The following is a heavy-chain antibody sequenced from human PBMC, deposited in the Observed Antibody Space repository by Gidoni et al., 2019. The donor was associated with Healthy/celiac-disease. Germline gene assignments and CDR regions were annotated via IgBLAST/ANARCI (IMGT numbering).Heavy chain of an antibody. Sequence: QVQLQESGPGLVKPSQTLSLTCTVSGGSISSGGYYWSWIRQHPGKGLEWIGYIYYSGSTYYNPSLKSRVTISVDTSKNQFSLKLSSVTAADTAVYYCAATQAYYDILTGYSYRGGMDVWGQGTTVTVSS. CDR2: IYYSGST. J-gene: IGHJ6*02. CDR3: AATQAYYDILTGYSYRGGMDV. CDR1: GGSISSGGYY. D-gene: IGHD3-9*01. V-gene: IGHV4-31*03.